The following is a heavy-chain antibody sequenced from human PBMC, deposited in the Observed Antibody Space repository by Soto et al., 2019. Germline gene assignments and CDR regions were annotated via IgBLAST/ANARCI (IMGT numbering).Heavy chain of an antibody. J-gene: IGHJ4*02. V-gene: IGHV1-18*01. CDR3: ARDRRRYCSGGSCYPPFDY. D-gene: IGHD2-15*01. Sequence: QVQLVLSGAEVKKPGASVKVSCKASGYTFTSYGISWVRQAPGQGLEWMGWISAYNGNTNYAQKLQGRVTMTTDTSTSTAYMELRSLRSDDTAVYYCARDRRRYCSGGSCYPPFDYWGQGTLVTVSS. CDR2: ISAYNGNT. CDR1: GYTFTSYG.